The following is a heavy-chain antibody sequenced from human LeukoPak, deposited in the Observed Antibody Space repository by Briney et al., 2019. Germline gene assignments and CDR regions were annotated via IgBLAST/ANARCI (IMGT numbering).Heavy chain of an antibody. CDR3: AKDPGASYYDSSGYYPSSIDY. D-gene: IGHD3-22*01. Sequence: GRSLRLSCAASGFTFSGYGMHWVCQAPGKGLEWVAVISYDGSNKYYADSVKGRFTISRDNSKNTLHLQMNSLRAEDAAVYYCAKDPGASYYDSSGYYPSSIDYWGQGTLVTVSS. J-gene: IGHJ4*02. V-gene: IGHV3-30*18. CDR1: GFTFSGYG. CDR2: ISYDGSNK.